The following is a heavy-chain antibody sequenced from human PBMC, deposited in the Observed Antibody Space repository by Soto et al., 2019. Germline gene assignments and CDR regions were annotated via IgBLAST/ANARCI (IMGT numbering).Heavy chain of an antibody. CDR3: AGCFCGSDADCFDP. Sequence: QVQLVQSGAEVKKPGASVKVSCKASGYTFTSYDMHWVRQAPGQRLEWMGWINAGNGNTKYSQKFQGRVTMTRDTSASTAYMELSSMGSEGTAVYYCAGCFCGSDADCFDPWGQGTLVTVSS. CDR2: INAGNGNT. J-gene: IGHJ5*02. V-gene: IGHV1-3*01. CDR1: GYTFTSYD. D-gene: IGHD2-21*01.